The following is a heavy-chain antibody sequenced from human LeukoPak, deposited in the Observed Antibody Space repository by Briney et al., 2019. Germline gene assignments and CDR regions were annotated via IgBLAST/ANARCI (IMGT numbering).Heavy chain of an antibody. Sequence: GGSLRLSCAASGFTFSNYWMTWVRQAPGKGLEWVANIKQDGSEKYYVDSVKGRFTISRDNAKNSLYLQMNSLRAEDTAVYYCARDHPGGSDSFDYWGQGTLVTVSS. J-gene: IGHJ4*02. CDR1: GFTFSNYW. CDR3: ARDHPGGSDSFDY. CDR2: IKQDGSEK. V-gene: IGHV3-7*01. D-gene: IGHD3-16*01.